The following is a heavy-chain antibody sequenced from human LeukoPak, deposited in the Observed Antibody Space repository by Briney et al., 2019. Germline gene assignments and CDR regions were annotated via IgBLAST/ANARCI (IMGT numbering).Heavy chain of an antibody. Sequence: GGSLRLSCAASGFIFSNYWMVWVRQVPGKGLEWVANMKGDGSEIYYVDSVKGRFTISRDNAKNSLYLQMNNLRAEDTAIYYCARDLGWLLLDYWGQGTLVTVSS. D-gene: IGHD2-15*01. CDR3: ARDLGWLLLDY. V-gene: IGHV3-7*03. CDR2: MKGDGSEI. J-gene: IGHJ4*02. CDR1: GFIFSNYW.